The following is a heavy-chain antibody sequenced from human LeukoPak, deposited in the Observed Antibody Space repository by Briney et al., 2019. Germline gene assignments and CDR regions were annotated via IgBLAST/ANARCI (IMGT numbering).Heavy chain of an antibody. CDR1: GGSISSYY. D-gene: IGHD6-13*01. CDR2: IYTSGNT. CDR3: ARDSTTWHGGLFDC. Sequence: SETLSLTCTVSGGSISSYYWSWIRQPAGKGQEWIGRIYTSGNTNYNPSLKSRVTMSVDTSKNQFSLKLNSVTAADTAVYYCARDSTTWHGGLFDCWGQGTLVTVSS. V-gene: IGHV4-4*07. J-gene: IGHJ4*02.